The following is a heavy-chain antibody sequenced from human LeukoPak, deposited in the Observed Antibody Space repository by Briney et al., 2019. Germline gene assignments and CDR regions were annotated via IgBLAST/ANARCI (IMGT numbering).Heavy chain of an antibody. J-gene: IGHJ4*02. Sequence: GGSLRLSCVASGFTFSSYVMHWVRQAPGKGLEWVAVMSDDGSNKYNADSVKGRFTISRDNSKSTLYLQMNSLGAEDTAVYYCAKGLSSWYPYYFDYWGRGTLVTVSS. D-gene: IGHD6-13*01. CDR2: MSDDGSNK. CDR3: AKGLSSWYPYYFDY. V-gene: IGHV3-30*18. CDR1: GFTFSSYV.